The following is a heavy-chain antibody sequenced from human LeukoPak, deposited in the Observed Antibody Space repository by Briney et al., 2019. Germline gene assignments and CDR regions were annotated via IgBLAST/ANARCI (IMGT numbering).Heavy chain of an antibody. Sequence: ASVKVSCKASGGTFSSYAISWVRQAPGQGLEWMGGIIPIFGTANYAQKFQGRDTITTDESTSTAYMELSSLRSEDTAVYYCAGYDSSGYYFRYWGQGTLVTVSS. CDR3: AGYDSSGYYFRY. CDR1: GGTFSSYA. V-gene: IGHV1-69*05. D-gene: IGHD3-22*01. CDR2: IIPIFGTA. J-gene: IGHJ1*01.